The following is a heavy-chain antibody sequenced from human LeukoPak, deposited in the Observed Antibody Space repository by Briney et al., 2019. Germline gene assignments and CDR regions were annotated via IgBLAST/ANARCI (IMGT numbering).Heavy chain of an antibody. V-gene: IGHV4-34*01. CDR1: GGSFSGYY. CDR3: ARRALYGSGRHYYYYYMDV. J-gene: IGHJ6*03. Sequence: PSETLSLTCAVYGGSFSGYYWSWIRQPPGKGLEWIGEINHSGSTNYNPSLKSRVTISVDTSKNQFSLELSSVTAADTAVYYCARRALYGSGRHYYYYYMDVWGKGTTVTVSS. D-gene: IGHD3-10*01. CDR2: INHSGST.